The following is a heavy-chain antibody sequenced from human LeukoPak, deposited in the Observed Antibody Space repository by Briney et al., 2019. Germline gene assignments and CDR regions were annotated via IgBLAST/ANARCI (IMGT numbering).Heavy chain of an antibody. J-gene: IGHJ4*02. CDR3: ARDWDYVWGSFRPYYLDY. V-gene: IGHV3-23*01. CDR2: ISNSGGYT. CDR1: GFSFSTYW. Sequence: GGSLRLSCAASGFSFSTYWMTWVRQAPGKGLEWVSSISNSGGYTFYADSVKGRFTISRDNSKNTIYLQMNSLRAEDTAVYYCARDWDYVWGSFRPYYLDYWGQGTLVTVSS. D-gene: IGHD3-16*02.